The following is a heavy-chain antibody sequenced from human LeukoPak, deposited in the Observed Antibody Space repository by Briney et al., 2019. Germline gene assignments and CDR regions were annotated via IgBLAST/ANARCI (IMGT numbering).Heavy chain of an antibody. CDR3: ARAWDSSYGGYGDYFDY. J-gene: IGHJ4*02. V-gene: IGHV1-69*04. CDR2: IIPILGIA. Sequence: SVKVSCKASGGTFSSYAISWVRQAPGQGLEWMGRIIPILGIANYAQKFQGRVTITADKSTSTAYMELSSLRSEDTAVYYCARAWDSSYGGYGDYFDYWGQGTLVTVSS. D-gene: IGHD5-12*01. CDR1: GGTFSSYA.